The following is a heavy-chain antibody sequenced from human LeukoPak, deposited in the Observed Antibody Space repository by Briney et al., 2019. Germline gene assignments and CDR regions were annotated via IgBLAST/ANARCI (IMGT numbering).Heavy chain of an antibody. CDR1: GFTFSSYA. D-gene: IGHD3-3*01. V-gene: IGHV3-23*01. CDR3: AKSPITIFGVVIMRFNWFDP. CDR2: ISGSWGST. J-gene: IGHJ5*02. Sequence: GGSLRLSCAASGFTFSSYAMSQVRQAPGKGLGWVSAISGSWGSTYYAVSVKCRFTISRDNSKNQLYLQMNSLRADDTAVYYCAKSPITIFGVVIMRFNWFDPWGQGTLVTVSS.